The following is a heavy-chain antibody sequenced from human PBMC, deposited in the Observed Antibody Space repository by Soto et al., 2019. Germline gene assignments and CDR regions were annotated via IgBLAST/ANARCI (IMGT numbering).Heavy chain of an antibody. D-gene: IGHD1-1*01. CDR1: GFTFSRYG. Sequence: EVQLVESGGGLVKPGGSLRLSCAASGFTFSRYGMNWVRQAPGKGLELVSSISGLSSYIYYADSVKGRFTVSRDNAKNSLYVQMNSLRAEDPAVYYCARDPQPRLADSSYYGMAVWGQGTTVIVPS. CDR3: ARDPQPRLADSSYYGMAV. J-gene: IGHJ6*02. CDR2: ISGLSSYI. V-gene: IGHV3-21*02.